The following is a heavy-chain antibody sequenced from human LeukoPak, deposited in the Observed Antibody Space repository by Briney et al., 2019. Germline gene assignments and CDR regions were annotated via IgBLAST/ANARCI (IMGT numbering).Heavy chain of an antibody. CDR2: ISSDSSYI. V-gene: IGHV3-21*01. D-gene: IGHD3-10*01. J-gene: IGHJ4*02. CDR1: GFTFSSYT. CDR3: ASFGSTVDY. Sequence: GGSLRLSCAASGFTFSSYTMYWVRQAPGKGLEWVSSISSDSSYIYYADSMKGRFTISRDNAKNSLYLQVNSLRAEDTAVYYCASFGSTVDYWGQGTLVTVSS.